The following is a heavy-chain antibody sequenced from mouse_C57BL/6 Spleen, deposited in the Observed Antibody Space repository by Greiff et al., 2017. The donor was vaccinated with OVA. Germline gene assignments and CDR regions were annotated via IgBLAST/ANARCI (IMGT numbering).Heavy chain of an antibody. J-gene: IGHJ3*01. CDR2: IWGVGST. V-gene: IGHV2-6*01. CDR3: ASRFYYGSSYESAWFAY. CDR1: GFSLTSYG. Sequence: QVQLQQSGPGLVAPSQSLSITCTVSGFSLTSYGVDWVRQSPGKGLEWLGVIWGVGSTNYNSALKSRLSISKDNSKSQVFLKMNSLQTDDTAMYYCASRFYYGSSYESAWFAYWGQGTLVTVSA. D-gene: IGHD1-1*01.